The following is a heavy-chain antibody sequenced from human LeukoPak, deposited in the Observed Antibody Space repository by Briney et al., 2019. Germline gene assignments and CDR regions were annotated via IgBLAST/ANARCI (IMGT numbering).Heavy chain of an antibody. CDR2: IKSRNDGGTT. D-gene: IGHD3-16*02. CDR1: GFTFGTAW. CDR3: ATANTYYDYVWGSARYIY. V-gene: IGHV3-15*01. J-gene: IGHJ4*02. Sequence: PGGSLRLSCAGSGFTFGTAWLTWVRQTPGKGLEWVGHIKSRNDGGTTDYAAPVTGRFTISRDDSKNTVYLQMNSLKTEDTAVYYCATANTYYDYVWGSARYIYWGQGTLVTVSS.